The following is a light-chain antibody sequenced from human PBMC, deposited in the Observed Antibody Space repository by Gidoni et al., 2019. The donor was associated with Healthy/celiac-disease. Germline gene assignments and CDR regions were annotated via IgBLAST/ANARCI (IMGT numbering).Light chain of an antibody. V-gene: IGKV1-27*01. CDR3: QKYNSAPLT. J-gene: IGKJ3*01. CDR1: QGISNY. Sequence: DIQMTQSPSSLSASVGDRVPITCRASQGISNYLAWDQQKPGKVPKLLIYAASTLQSGVPSRFSGSGSGTDFTRTISSLQHEDVATYYCQKYNSAPLTFGPGTKVDIK. CDR2: AAS.